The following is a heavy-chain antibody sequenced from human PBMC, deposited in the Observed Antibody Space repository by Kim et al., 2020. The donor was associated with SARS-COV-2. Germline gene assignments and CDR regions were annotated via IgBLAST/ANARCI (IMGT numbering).Heavy chain of an antibody. D-gene: IGHD6-13*01. CDR1: GFSCSDYE. CDR3: AREMAAGASAFDI. V-gene: IGHV3-13*04. Sequence: GGSLRLSCAASGFSCSDYEIHWVRQITGKGLEWVSAIGTAVDTFYQVSVKGRFTISRETSKNSLYLQMNNLRAADTAVYYCAREMAAGASAFDIWGQG. CDR2: IGTAVDT. J-gene: IGHJ3*02.